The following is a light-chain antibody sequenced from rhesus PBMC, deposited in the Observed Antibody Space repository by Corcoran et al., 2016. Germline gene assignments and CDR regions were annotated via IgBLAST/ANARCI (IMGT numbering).Light chain of an antibody. CDR1: ENVNNY. V-gene: IGKV1-74*01. CDR3: QQRYSYPLT. J-gene: IGKJ4*01. Sequence: DIQMTQSPSSLSASVGDRVTITCRASENVNNYLIWYQQKPGKAPKLLIYKASTLQSGAPSRFSGSGSETDFTLTISSLQPEDFAVYYCQQRYSYPLTFGGGTKVEIK. CDR2: KAS.